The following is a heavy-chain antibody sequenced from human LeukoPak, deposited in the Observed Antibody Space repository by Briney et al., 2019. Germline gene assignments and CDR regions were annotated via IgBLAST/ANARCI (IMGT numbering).Heavy chain of an antibody. CDR3: ARGPLIPHYGDYYGEGDY. CDR1: GGSFSGYY. CDR2: INHSGST. Sequence: PSETLSPTCAVYGGSFSGYYWSWIRQPPGKGLEWIGEINHSGSTNYNPSLKSRVTISVDTSKNQFSLKLSSVTAADTAVYYCARGPLIPHYGDYYGEGDYWGQGTLVTVSS. V-gene: IGHV4-34*01. J-gene: IGHJ4*02. D-gene: IGHD4-17*01.